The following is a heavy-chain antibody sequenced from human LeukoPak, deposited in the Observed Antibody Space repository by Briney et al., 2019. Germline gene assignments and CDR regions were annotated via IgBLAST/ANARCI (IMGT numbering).Heavy chain of an antibody. D-gene: IGHD6-13*01. CDR2: INPNSGGT. Sequence: ASVKVSCKASGYTFTGYYMHWVRQAPGQGLEWMGWINPNSGGTNYAQKFQGRVTMTRDTSISTAYMELSRLRSDDTAVYYCARAHYSSRPFDPWGQGTLVTVSS. J-gene: IGHJ5*02. V-gene: IGHV1-2*02. CDR3: ARAHYSSRPFDP. CDR1: GYTFTGYY.